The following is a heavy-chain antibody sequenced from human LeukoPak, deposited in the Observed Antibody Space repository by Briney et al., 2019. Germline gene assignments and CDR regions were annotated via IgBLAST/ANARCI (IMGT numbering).Heavy chain of an antibody. J-gene: IGHJ4*02. CDR1: GGSFSGYY. V-gene: IGHV4-34*01. CDR3: AANKGGYSYGYVGY. D-gene: IGHD5-18*01. Sequence: SETLSLTCAVYGGSFSGYYWSWIRQPPGKGLEWIGEINHSGSTNYNPSLKSRVTISVDTSKNQFSLKLSSVTAADTAVYYCAANKGGYSYGYVGYWGQGTLVTVSS. CDR2: INHSGST.